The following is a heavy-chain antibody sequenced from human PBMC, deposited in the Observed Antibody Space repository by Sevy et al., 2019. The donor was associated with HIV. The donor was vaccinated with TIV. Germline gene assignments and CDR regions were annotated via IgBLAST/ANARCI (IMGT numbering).Heavy chain of an antibody. CDR1: GFTFTNYG. CDR2: ISNSGANT. CDR3: AKEWTLLSDWYGEFDY. J-gene: IGHJ4*02. D-gene: IGHD6-19*01. Sequence: GGSLRLSCAASGFTFTNYGMHWVRQAPGKGLEWVSGISNSGANTYYAYSVRGRFTVSRDNSKNTVYLQLNSLRAEDTAIYYCAKEWTLLSDWYGEFDYWGQGTLVTV. V-gene: IGHV3-23*01.